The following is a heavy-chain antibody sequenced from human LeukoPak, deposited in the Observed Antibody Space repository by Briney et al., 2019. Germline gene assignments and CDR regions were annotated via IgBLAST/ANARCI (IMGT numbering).Heavy chain of an antibody. D-gene: IGHD3-10*01. Sequence: SETLSLTCTVSGASISSSSYYWGWIRQSPGKGLEWIGEINHSGSTNYNPSLKSRVTISVDTSKNQFSLKLSSVTAADTAVYYCARRWLLWFGEAPSFDYWGQGTLVTVSS. CDR1: GASISSSSYY. V-gene: IGHV4-39*07. J-gene: IGHJ4*02. CDR3: ARRWLLWFGEAPSFDY. CDR2: INHSGST.